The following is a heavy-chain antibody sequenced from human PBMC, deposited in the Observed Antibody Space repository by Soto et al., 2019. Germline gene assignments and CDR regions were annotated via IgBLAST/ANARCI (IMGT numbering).Heavy chain of an antibody. D-gene: IGHD1-26*01. V-gene: IGHV3-23*01. Sequence: PXQSMSLACAASGFLFNMYATTWVRQPPGKGPEWVSSIGGGVADTYYADSVKGRFTISRDNSKSTLFLQMTSLRAEDTAIYYCARDRKDHNGVWDPFDIWGQGTMVTVSS. CDR1: GFLFNMYA. CDR2: IGGGVADT. J-gene: IGHJ3*02. CDR3: ARDRKDHNGVWDPFDI.